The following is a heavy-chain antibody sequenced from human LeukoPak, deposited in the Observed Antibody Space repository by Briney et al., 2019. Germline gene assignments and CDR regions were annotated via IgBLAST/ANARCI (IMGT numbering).Heavy chain of an antibody. D-gene: IGHD2-8*01. CDR3: ANRGTKWSPPPTDAFDV. V-gene: IGHV3-23*01. CDR1: GFSFSSHA. J-gene: IGHJ3*01. CDR2: ISSGGGTT. Sequence: PGGSLRLSCAASGFSFSSHAMSWVRQAPGKGLQWVSTISSGGGTTYYGDSVKGRFTISRDNSKNTLYLQMNSLRVDDTAIYYCANRGTKWSPPPTDAFDVWGQGTMVTVSS.